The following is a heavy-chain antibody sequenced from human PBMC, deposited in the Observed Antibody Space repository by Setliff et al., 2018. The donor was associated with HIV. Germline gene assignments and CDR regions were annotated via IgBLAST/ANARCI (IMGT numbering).Heavy chain of an antibody. J-gene: IGHJ4*02. CDR2: INWNGGST. V-gene: IGHV3-20*04. CDR1: GFIFSKSC. Sequence: GGSLRLSCAASGFIFSKSCMSWVRQAPGKGLEWVSGINWNGGSTGYADSVKGRFTISRDNAKNSLYLQVNSLRADDTAVYYCARGEVWGTPTAGDFWGQGTLVTVSS. CDR3: ARGEVWGTPTAGDF. D-gene: IGHD3-16*01.